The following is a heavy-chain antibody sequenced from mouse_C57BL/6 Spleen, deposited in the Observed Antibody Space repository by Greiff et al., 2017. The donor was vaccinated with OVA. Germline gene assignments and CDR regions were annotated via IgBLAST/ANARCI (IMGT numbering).Heavy chain of an antibody. J-gene: IGHJ2*01. Sequence: EVKLVESGGGLVKPGGSLKLSCAASGFTFSDYGMHWVRQAPEKGLEWVAYISSGSSTIYYADTVKGRFTISRANAKNTLFLQMTSLRSEDTAMYYCARRADYEYYFDYWGQGTTLTVSS. CDR2: ISSGSSTI. V-gene: IGHV5-17*01. CDR1: GFTFSDYG. CDR3: ARRADYEYYFDY. D-gene: IGHD2-4*01.